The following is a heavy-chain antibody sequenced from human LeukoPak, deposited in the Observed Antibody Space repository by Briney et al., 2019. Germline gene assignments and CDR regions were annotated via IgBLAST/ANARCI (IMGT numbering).Heavy chain of an antibody. CDR3: ARVGATGGGVYYFDY. J-gene: IGHJ4*02. CDR1: GGSISSGDYY. V-gene: IGHV4-30-4*01. Sequence: PSQTLSLTCTVSGGSISSGDYYWSWIRQPPGKGLEWNGYIYYTASTYYNPSLKSRVTMSVDTSKNQFALKLSSVTAADRAVYYCARVGATGGGVYYFDYWGQGTLVTVSS. CDR2: IYYTAST. D-gene: IGHD1-26*01.